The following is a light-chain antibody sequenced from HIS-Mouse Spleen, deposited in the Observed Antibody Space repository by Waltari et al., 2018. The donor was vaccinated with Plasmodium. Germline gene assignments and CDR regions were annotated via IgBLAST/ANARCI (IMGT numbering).Light chain of an antibody. CDR2: GAS. V-gene: IGKV3-15*01. CDR1: QSVISN. CDR3: QQYNNWPRT. J-gene: IGKJ1*01. Sequence: EIVMTQSQATLSMSPGERATLSCRASQSVISNLACYQQKPGQAPRLLIYGASTSATGIPARFSGSGSGTEFTLTISSMQSEDFAVYYCQQYNNWPRTFGQGTKVEIK.